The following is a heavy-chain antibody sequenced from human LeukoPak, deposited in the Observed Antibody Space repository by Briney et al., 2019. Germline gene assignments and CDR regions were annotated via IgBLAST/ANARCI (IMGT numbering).Heavy chain of an antibody. CDR3: ARSKGSAVTDPFDI. V-gene: IGHV5-51*01. J-gene: IGHJ3*02. D-gene: IGHD4-11*01. CDR1: GYSFTDYW. Sequence: GESLKISCKGSGYSFTDYWIGWVRQMPGKGLEWMGIIYPADSDTRYSPSFQGQVTISADKSISTTDLQWSSLKASDTAMYYCARSKGSAVTDPFDIWGQGTMVTVSS. CDR2: IYPADSDT.